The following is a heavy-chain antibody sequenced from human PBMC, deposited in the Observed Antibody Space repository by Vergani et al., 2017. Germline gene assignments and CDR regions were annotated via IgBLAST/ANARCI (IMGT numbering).Heavy chain of an antibody. CDR3: ARGKFDAYDFWSGSYYYYYMDV. J-gene: IGHJ6*03. CDR1: GGSISSGGYY. V-gene: IGHV4-31*03. D-gene: IGHD3-3*01. CDR2: IYYSGST. Sequence: QVQLPESGPGLVKPSQTLSLTCTVSGGSISSGGYYWSWIRQHPGKGLEWIGYIYYSGSTYYNPSLKSRVTISVDTSKNQFSLKLSSVTAADTAVYYCARGKFDAYDFWSGSYYYYYMDVWGKGTTVTVSS.